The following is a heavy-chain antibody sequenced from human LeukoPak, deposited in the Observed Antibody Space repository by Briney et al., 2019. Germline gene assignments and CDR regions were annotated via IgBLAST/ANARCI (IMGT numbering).Heavy chain of an antibody. CDR1: GGSISSYY. J-gene: IGHJ4*02. Sequence: SETLSLTCTVSGGSISSYYWSWIRQPPGKGLEWIGYIYYSGSTNYSPSLKSRVTISVDTSKNQFSLRLNSVTAADTAVYYCARASPVVGAVDYWGQGTLVTVSS. CDR3: ARASPVVGAVDY. CDR2: IYYSGST. V-gene: IGHV4-59*01. D-gene: IGHD1-26*01.